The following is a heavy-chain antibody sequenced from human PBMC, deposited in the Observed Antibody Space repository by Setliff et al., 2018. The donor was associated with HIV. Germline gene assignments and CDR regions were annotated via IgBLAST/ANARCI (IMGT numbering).Heavy chain of an antibody. J-gene: IGHJ5*01. D-gene: IGHD2-21*01. CDR2: IHYRGST. CDR3: ARDFEASYCGGDCYSGWFDS. CDR1: GGSIRSHY. Sequence: LSLTCTVSGGSIRSHYWNWIRQSPGKGLEWIGYIHYRGSTNYDPSLKSRVIISVDMSKNQFSLKLTSVTAADTAVYYCARDFEASYCGGDCYSGWFDSWGQGILVTVSS. V-gene: IGHV4-59*11.